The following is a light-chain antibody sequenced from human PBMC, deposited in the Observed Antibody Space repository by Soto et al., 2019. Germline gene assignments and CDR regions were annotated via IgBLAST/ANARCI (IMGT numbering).Light chain of an antibody. CDR1: QSVSSN. CDR2: GAS. Sequence: EIVMTQSPATLSVSPGERATLSCRASQSVSSNLAWYQQKPGQVPRLLIYGASTRATGIPARFSGSGSGTEFTLTISSLQSEDSAVYYCQQYNNWPHTFGQGTKLEIK. J-gene: IGKJ2*01. CDR3: QQYNNWPHT. V-gene: IGKV3-15*01.